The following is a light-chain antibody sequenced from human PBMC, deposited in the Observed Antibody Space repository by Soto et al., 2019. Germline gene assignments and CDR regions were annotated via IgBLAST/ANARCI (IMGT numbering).Light chain of an antibody. CDR2: DVS. J-gene: IGLJ1*01. CDR3: SSYTSSRTLN. V-gene: IGLV2-14*01. Sequence: QSALTQPASVSGSPGQSIIISCTGTSSDVGSYNYVSWYQQHPGKAPKLMVYDVSNRPSGVSNRFSGSKSGNTASLTISGLQAEDEADYYCSSYTSSRTLNFGIGTKLTVL. CDR1: SSDVGSYNY.